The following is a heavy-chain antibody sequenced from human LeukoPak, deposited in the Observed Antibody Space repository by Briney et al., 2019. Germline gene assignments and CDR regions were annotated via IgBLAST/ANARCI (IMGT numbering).Heavy chain of an antibody. D-gene: IGHD2-2*02. CDR2: ISGSGGST. V-gene: IGHV3-23*01. CDR3: AKVGYCSSTSCYREIGY. CDR1: GFTFSSYA. J-gene: IGHJ4*02. Sequence: GGSLRLSCAASGFTFSSYAMSWVRQAPVQGLPWVSAISGSGGSTYYADSVKGRFTISRDNSKNTLYLQMNSLRAEDTAVYYCAKVGYCSSTSCYREIGYWGQGTLVTVSS.